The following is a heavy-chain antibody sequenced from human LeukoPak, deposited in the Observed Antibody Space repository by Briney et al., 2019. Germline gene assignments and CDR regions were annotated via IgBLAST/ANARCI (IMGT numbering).Heavy chain of an antibody. V-gene: IGHV3-30*18. CDR1: GFTFSSYG. Sequence: GGSLRLSCAASGFTFSSYGMHWVRQAPGKGLEWVAVISYDGSNKYYADSVKGRFTISRDNSKNTLYLQMNSLRAEDTAVYYCAKGKYDFWSGAAPAPLDYWGQGTLVTVSS. CDR3: AKGKYDFWSGAAPAPLDY. CDR2: ISYDGSNK. J-gene: IGHJ4*02. D-gene: IGHD3-3*01.